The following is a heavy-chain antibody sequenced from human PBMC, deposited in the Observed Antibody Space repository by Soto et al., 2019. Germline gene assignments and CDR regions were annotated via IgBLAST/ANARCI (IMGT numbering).Heavy chain of an antibody. J-gene: IGHJ4*02. CDR3: ARSPRSSPYFDD. V-gene: IGHV5-51*01. CDR1: GYTFSNFW. D-gene: IGHD6-13*01. Sequence: GESLKISCQCSGYTFSNFWIAWVRQLPGKGLEWMGIIYPGDYETRYSPSFHGKVTISADRSIGTAYLQWSNLEASDSAFYFLARSPRSSPYFDDWGQGALVTVDS. CDR2: IYPGDYET.